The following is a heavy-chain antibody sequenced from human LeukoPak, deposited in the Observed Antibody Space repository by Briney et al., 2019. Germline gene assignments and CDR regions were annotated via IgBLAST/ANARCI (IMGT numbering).Heavy chain of an antibody. CDR2: ISYDGSNK. J-gene: IGHJ2*01. CDR3: ARDLTTVIPRWYFDL. CDR1: GFTFSSYA. Sequence: PGGSLRLSCAASGFTFSSYAMHWVRQAPGKGLEWVAVISYDGSNKYYADSVKGRFTISRDNSKNTLYLQMNSVRAEDTAVYYCARDLTTVIPRWYFDLWGRGTLVTVSS. V-gene: IGHV3-30*04. D-gene: IGHD4-17*01.